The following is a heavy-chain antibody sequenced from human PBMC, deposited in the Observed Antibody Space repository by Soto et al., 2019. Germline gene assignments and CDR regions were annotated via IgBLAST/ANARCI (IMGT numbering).Heavy chain of an antibody. CDR3: DSAVYSGYDYGYFDY. CDR2: IYHSGST. J-gene: IGHJ4*02. Sequence: SENLSLTCAVSGGSISRGGYSWGWIRQPPGKGLEWIGYIYHSGSTYYNPSLKSRVTISVERSKKQLSLKLSSVNAADKAVYHCDSAVYSGYDYGYFDYWGQGTMVTVSS. D-gene: IGHD5-12*01. CDR1: GGSISRGGYS. V-gene: IGHV4-30-2*01.